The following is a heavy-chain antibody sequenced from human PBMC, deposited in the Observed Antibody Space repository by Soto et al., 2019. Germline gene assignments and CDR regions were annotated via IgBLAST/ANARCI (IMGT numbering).Heavy chain of an antibody. Sequence: SETLSLTCTVSGGFVNSDTHSWSWIRQTPGKRLEWIGFIYSGGSTKNPSLRSRVTMSVDTSKNQFSLKLRSVIVADTAVYHCARHALQNEFDLWGQGTPVTVSS. V-gene: IGHV4-61*01. CDR1: GGFVNSDTHS. CDR3: ARHALQNEFDL. D-gene: IGHD2-8*01. CDR2: IYSGGST. J-gene: IGHJ4*02.